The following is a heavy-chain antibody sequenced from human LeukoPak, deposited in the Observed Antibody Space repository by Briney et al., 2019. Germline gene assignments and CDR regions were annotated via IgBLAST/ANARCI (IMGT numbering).Heavy chain of an antibody. CDR2: ISYDGSNK. J-gene: IGHJ5*02. CDR1: GFTFSSYG. CDR3: ARALAVTGTGGFDP. Sequence: GGSLRLSCAASGFTFSSYGMHWVRQAPGKGLEWVAVISYDGSNKYYADSVKGRFTISRDNSKNTLYLQMNSLRAEDTAVYYCARALAVTGTGGFDPWGQGTLVTVSS. V-gene: IGHV3-30*03. D-gene: IGHD6-19*01.